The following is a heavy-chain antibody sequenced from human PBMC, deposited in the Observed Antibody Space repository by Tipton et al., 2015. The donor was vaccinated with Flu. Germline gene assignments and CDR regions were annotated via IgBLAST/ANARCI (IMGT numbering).Heavy chain of an antibody. V-gene: IGHV4-4*07. CDR1: GGSISSYY. CDR3: ARYNRVGGLDS. Sequence: GLVKTSETLSLMCTVSGGSISSYYWTWIRQPAGKGLEWIGRIYASGSTNYNPSFTSRVTMSVDTSKNQFSLKLSSVTAADTAVYYCARYNRVGGLDSWGQGTLVTVSS. CDR2: IYASGST. D-gene: IGHD1-14*01. J-gene: IGHJ4*02.